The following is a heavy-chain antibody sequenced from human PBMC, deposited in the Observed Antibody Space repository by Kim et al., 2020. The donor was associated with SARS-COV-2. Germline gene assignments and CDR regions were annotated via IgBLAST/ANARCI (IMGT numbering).Heavy chain of an antibody. Sequence: QKFQGRVTMTRETSISTAYMELSRLRSDDTAVYYCARDRRFLGSWYYFDYWGQGTLVTVSS. D-gene: IGHD6-13*01. V-gene: IGHV1-2*02. J-gene: IGHJ4*02. CDR3: ARDRRFLGSWYYFDY.